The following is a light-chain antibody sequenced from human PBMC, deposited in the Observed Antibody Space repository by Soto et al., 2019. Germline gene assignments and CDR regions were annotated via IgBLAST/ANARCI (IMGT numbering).Light chain of an antibody. J-gene: IGKJ4*01. CDR2: GAS. Sequence: EILMTQSPLTLSVSPGEGATLSCRASQNINSNLAWYQQRPGQAPRVLIYGASSRASGIPDRFSGSGSETDFTLTINRLEPDDFAVYYCQQYKDWPPLTFGGGTRVESK. V-gene: IGKV3D-15*01. CDR3: QQYKDWPPLT. CDR1: QNINSN.